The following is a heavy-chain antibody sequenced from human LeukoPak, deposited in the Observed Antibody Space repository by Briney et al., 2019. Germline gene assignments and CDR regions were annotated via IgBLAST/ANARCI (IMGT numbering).Heavy chain of an antibody. CDR1: GFTFSDYY. J-gene: IGHJ4*02. CDR3: AKDMYSSSWYYFDY. Sequence: GGSLRLSCAASGFTFSDYYMSWIRQAPGKGLEWVAVISYDGSNKYYADSVKGRFTISRDNSKNTLYLQMNSLRAEDTAVYYCAKDMYSSSWYYFDYWGQGTLVTVSS. CDR2: ISYDGSNK. V-gene: IGHV3-30*18. D-gene: IGHD6-13*01.